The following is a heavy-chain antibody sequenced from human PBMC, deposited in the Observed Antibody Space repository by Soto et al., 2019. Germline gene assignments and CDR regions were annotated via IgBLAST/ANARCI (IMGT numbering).Heavy chain of an antibody. Sequence: QVQLQESGPGLVKPSETLSLTCNVSGGSISSYYWSWIRQPAGKGLEWIGRIYTSGSTNYNPSLKSRVTMSVDTSKNQFSLKLSSVTAADTAVYYCARDFAVTTSWYFDLWGRGTLVTVSS. V-gene: IGHV4-4*07. D-gene: IGHD4-4*01. J-gene: IGHJ2*01. CDR1: GGSISSYY. CDR3: ARDFAVTTSWYFDL. CDR2: IYTSGST.